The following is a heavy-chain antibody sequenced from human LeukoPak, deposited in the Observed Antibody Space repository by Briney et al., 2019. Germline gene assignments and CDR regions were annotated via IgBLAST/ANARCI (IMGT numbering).Heavy chain of an antibody. V-gene: IGHV3-21*06. CDR1: GFTLSTYS. D-gene: IGHD1-1*01. CDR3: TRDWNDLDY. J-gene: IGHJ4*02. CDR2: ISSSSSYI. Sequence: GGSLRLSCATSGFTLSTYSMNWVRQAPGKGLEWVSSISSSSSYIYYADSVKGRFTISRDNSRNMLYLQMNSLRAEDTAVYYSTRDWNDLDYWGQGTLVTVSS.